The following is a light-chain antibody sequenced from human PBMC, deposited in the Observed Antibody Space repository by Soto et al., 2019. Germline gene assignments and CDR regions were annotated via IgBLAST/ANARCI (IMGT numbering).Light chain of an antibody. CDR1: SSDIGGYEY. CDR3: SSFTNSDSVV. CDR2: DVT. V-gene: IGLV2-14*03. J-gene: IGLJ2*01. Sequence: QSALTQPASVSASPGQSITISCTGSSSDIGGYEYVSWYQQHPNKAPKLLIYDVTNRPSGVSNRFSGSKYGKTASLTISGLQAEDEADYYCSSFTNSDSVVFGGGTKLTVL.